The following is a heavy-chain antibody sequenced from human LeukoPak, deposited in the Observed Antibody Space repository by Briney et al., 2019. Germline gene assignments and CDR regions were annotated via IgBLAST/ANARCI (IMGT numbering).Heavy chain of an antibody. Sequence: GGSLRLSCAASGFTFSSYSTHWVRQAPGKGLEWVSSISSGSSYIYYADSVKGRFTISRDNAKNSLYLQMNSLRAEDTAVYYCAELGITMIGGVWGKGTTVTISS. D-gene: IGHD3-10*02. CDR2: ISSGSSYI. J-gene: IGHJ6*04. CDR3: AELGITMIGGV. V-gene: IGHV3-21*01. CDR1: GFTFSSYS.